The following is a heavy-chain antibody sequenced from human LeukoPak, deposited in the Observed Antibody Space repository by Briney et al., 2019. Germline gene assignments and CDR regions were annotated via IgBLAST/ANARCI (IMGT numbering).Heavy chain of an antibody. CDR1: GFDVSSNY. CDR2: IYSGGST. Sequence: PGGSLRLSCAASGFDVSSNYMSWVRQAPGKGLEWVSVIYSGGSTYYADSVKGRFTISRDNSKNTLYLQMNSLRDEDTAVYYCARGTAYYYYYMDVWGKGTTVTISS. CDR3: ARGTAYYYYYMDV. V-gene: IGHV3-53*01. J-gene: IGHJ6*03.